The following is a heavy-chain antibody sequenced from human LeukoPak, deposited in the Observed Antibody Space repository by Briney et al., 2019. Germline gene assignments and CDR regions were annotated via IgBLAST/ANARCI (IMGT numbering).Heavy chain of an antibody. V-gene: IGHV3-74*01. D-gene: IGHD2-15*01. Sequence: PGGSLRLSCAASGFTFSSYWMHWVRQAPGKGLVWVSRINSDGSSTRDADSVKGRFTISRDNAKNTLYLQMNSLRAEDTAVYYCARGYCSGGSCYLFDYWGQGTLVTVSS. J-gene: IGHJ4*02. CDR2: INSDGSST. CDR3: ARGYCSGGSCYLFDY. CDR1: GFTFSSYW.